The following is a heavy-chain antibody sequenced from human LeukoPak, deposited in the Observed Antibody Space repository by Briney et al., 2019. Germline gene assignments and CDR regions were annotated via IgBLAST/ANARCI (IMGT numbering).Heavy chain of an antibody. Sequence: GGSLRLSCAASGFTFSSYWMHWVRQAPGKGLMWVSGINTDGSSTMYADSVKGRFTISRDNAKNTLYLQMNSLRGEDTAVYHCYGGDAEHWGQGTLVTVSS. J-gene: IGHJ1*01. D-gene: IGHD2-21*01. V-gene: IGHV3-74*03. CDR1: GFTFSSYW. CDR3: YGGDAEH. CDR2: INTDGSST.